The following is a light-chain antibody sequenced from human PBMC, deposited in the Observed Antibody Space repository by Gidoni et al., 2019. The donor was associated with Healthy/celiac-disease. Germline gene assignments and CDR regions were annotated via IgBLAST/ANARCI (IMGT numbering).Light chain of an antibody. CDR1: QGISSY. J-gene: IGKJ3*01. CDR3: QQLNSYPPFT. CDR2: AAS. Sequence: DIQLTQSPSFLSASVGDRVTITCRASQGISSYLAWYQQKPGKDPKLLIYAASTLQSGVPSRFSGSGSGTEFSLTISSLQPEYFATYYCQQLNSYPPFTFGPGTKVDIK. V-gene: IGKV1-9*01.